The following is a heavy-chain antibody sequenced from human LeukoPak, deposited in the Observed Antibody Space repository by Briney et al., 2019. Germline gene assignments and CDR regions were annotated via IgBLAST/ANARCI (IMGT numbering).Heavy chain of an antibody. V-gene: IGHV3-21*01. CDR1: GFTFSSYS. Sequence: GGSLRLSCAASGFTFSSYSMNWVRQAPGKGLEWVSSISSSSSYIYYADSVKGRFTISRDNAKNSLYLQMNSLRAEDTAVYYCARVLHKRNYDSSTYYGYWGQGTLVTVSS. D-gene: IGHD3-22*01. CDR3: ARVLHKRNYDSSTYYGY. J-gene: IGHJ4*02. CDR2: ISSSSSYI.